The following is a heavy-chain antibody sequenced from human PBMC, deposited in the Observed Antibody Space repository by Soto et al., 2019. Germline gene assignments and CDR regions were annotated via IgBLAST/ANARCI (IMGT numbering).Heavy chain of an antibody. J-gene: IGHJ6*02. Sequence: SETLSLTCAVYGGSFSGYYWSWIRKPPGKGLEWIGEINHSGSTNYNPSLKSRVTISVDTSKNQFSLKLSSVTAADTAVYYCARFPLVGATEYYYGMDVWGQGTTVTVSS. V-gene: IGHV4-34*01. D-gene: IGHD1-26*01. CDR1: GGSFSGYY. CDR2: INHSGST. CDR3: ARFPLVGATEYYYGMDV.